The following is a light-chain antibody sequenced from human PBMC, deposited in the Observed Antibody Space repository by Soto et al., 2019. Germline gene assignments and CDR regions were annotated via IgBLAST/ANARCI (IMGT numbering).Light chain of an antibody. CDR2: DAS. V-gene: IGKV3-11*01. CDR3: QQRRTWPPFS. Sequence: EIVLTQSPATLSLSPGERATLSCRASHSVSTSLAWYQQKPGQAPRLLIYDASNRATGIPARFSGSGSVTDFTLTIGSLEPEDFAVYYGQQRRTWPPFSFGPGTKVDSK. J-gene: IGKJ3*01. CDR1: HSVSTS.